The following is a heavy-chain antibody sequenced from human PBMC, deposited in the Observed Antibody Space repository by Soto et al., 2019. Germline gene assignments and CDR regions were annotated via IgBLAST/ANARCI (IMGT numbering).Heavy chain of an antibody. CDR1: GGSINSGGYC. CDR2: ISYGGST. D-gene: IGHD5-18*01. Sequence: QVQLQESGPGLVKPSQTLSLTCTVSGGSINSGGYCWSWIRQHPGKGLDWIGCISYGGSTSYNPSLKSRVTRSVDTSKTQFSLKLTSVTAADTAVYYCSRGILVWGQGALITVSS. CDR3: SRGILV. J-gene: IGHJ4*02. V-gene: IGHV4-31*03.